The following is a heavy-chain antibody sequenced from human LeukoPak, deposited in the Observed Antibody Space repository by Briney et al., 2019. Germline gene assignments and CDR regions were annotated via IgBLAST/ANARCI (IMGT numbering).Heavy chain of an antibody. V-gene: IGHV3-23*01. D-gene: IGHD3-3*01. CDR2: ISGSGDST. Sequence: PGGSLRLSCAASGFTFSSYAMSWVRQAPGKGLEWVSAISGSGDSTYYADSVKGRFTISRDNSKNTLYLQLNSLRAEDTAVYYCAKVSGYHFWSGYDDYWGQGTLVTVSS. J-gene: IGHJ4*02. CDR1: GFTFSSYA. CDR3: AKVSGYHFWSGYDDY.